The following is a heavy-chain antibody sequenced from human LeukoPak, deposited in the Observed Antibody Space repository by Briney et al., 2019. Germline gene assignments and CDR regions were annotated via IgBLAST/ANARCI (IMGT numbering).Heavy chain of an antibody. CDR2: IIPIFGTA. Sequence: SVKVSCKASGGAFSSYAISWVRQAPGQGLEWMGGIIPIFGTANYAQKFQGRVTITADKSTSTAYMELSSLRSEDTAVYYCARTISSSWYSFQHWGQGTLVTVSS. V-gene: IGHV1-69*06. J-gene: IGHJ1*01. CDR3: ARTISSSWYSFQH. D-gene: IGHD6-13*01. CDR1: GGAFSSYA.